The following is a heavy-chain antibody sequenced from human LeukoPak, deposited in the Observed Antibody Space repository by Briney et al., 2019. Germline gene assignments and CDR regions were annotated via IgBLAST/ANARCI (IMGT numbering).Heavy chain of an antibody. V-gene: IGHV4-34*01. Sequence: PSETLSLTCAVYGGSFSGYYWSWIRQPPGKGLEWIGEINHSGSTNYNPSHKSRVTISVDTSKNQFSLKLSSVTAADTAVYYCARGGYDYVWGSYRYFDYWGQGTLVTVSS. CDR1: GGSFSGYY. J-gene: IGHJ4*02. CDR3: ARGGYDYVWGSYRYFDY. D-gene: IGHD3-16*02. CDR2: INHSGST.